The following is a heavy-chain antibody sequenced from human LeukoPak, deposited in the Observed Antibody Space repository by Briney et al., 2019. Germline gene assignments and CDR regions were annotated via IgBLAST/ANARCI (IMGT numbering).Heavy chain of an antibody. Sequence: SGTLSLTCAVSGGSISSSNWWSWVRQPPGKGLEWIGEIYHSGSTNYNPSLKSRVTISVDKSKNQFSLKLSSVTAADTAVYYCARRITMIVVVTWRDAFDIWGQGTMVTVSS. CDR2: IYHSGST. V-gene: IGHV4-4*02. CDR1: GGSISSSNW. CDR3: ARRITMIVVVTWRDAFDI. J-gene: IGHJ3*02. D-gene: IGHD3-22*01.